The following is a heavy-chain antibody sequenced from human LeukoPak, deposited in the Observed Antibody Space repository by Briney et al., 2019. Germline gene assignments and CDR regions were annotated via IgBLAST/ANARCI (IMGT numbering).Heavy chain of an antibody. D-gene: IGHD2-15*01. Sequence: SETLSLTCTVSGGSISSYYWSWIRQPAGKGLEWIGRIYTSGSTNYNPSLTSRVTMSVDTSKNQFSLKLSSVTAADTAVYYCARDLNAYCSGGSCYFDYYGMDVWGQGTTVTVSS. V-gene: IGHV4-4*07. CDR1: GGSISSYY. CDR3: ARDLNAYCSGGSCYFDYYGMDV. CDR2: IYTSGST. J-gene: IGHJ6*02.